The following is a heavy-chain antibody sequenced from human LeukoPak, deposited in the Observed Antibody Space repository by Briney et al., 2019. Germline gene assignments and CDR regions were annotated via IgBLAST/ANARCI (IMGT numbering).Heavy chain of an antibody. V-gene: IGHV1-2*02. CDR2: INPNNGGT. CDR3: ARDPGNYYDSSGFNDAFDI. CDR1: GYTFTGYY. Sequence: ASVKVSCKASGYTFTGYYMHWVRQAPGQGLEWMGWINPNNGGTNYAQKFQGRVTMTRDTSITTAYMELSRLRSEDTAVYYCARDPGNYYDSSGFNDAFDIWGQGTMVTVSS. J-gene: IGHJ3*02. D-gene: IGHD3-22*01.